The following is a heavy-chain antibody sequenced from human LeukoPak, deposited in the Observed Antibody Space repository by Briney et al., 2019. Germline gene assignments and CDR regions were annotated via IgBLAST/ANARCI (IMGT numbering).Heavy chain of an antibody. V-gene: IGHV4-39*02. Sequence: SETLSLTCIVSGGSISSGGHYWGWIRQPPGKGLEWIGSIYYSGSTYYNPSLNSRVTMFIDMSKNHFSLKMSCVTATDTAVYYCARLVCGGGSCPAEFDYWGQGTLVTVSS. CDR1: GGSISSGGHY. CDR3: ARLVCGGGSCPAEFDY. J-gene: IGHJ4*02. D-gene: IGHD2-15*01. CDR2: IYYSGST.